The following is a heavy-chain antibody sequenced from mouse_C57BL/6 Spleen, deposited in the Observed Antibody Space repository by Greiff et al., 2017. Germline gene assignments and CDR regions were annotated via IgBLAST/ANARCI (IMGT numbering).Heavy chain of an antibody. Sequence: LVESGAELVRPGASVTLSCKASGYTFTDYEMHWVKQTPVHGLEWIGAIDPETGGTAYNQKFKGKAILTADKSSSTAYMELRSLTSEDSAVYYCTGDYDKNYAMDYWGQGTSVTVSS. J-gene: IGHJ4*01. CDR1: GYTFTDYE. D-gene: IGHD2-4*01. V-gene: IGHV1-15*01. CDR3: TGDYDKNYAMDY. CDR2: IDPETGGT.